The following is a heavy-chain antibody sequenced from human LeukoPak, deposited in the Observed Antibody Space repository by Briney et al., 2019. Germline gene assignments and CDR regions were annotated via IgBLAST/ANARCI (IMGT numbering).Heavy chain of an antibody. D-gene: IGHD6-19*01. V-gene: IGHV3-30*18. CDR2: MSYDGSKK. CDR1: GFPFSSYG. Sequence: GGSLRLSCAASGFPFSSYGMHWVRQAPGKGLEWVAVMSYDGSKKYYGDSVKGRFTISRDNSKNTLDLQMNSLRVEDTAVYHCVKPGQWLIVEGAFDIWGQGTMVTVSS. J-gene: IGHJ3*02. CDR3: VKPGQWLIVEGAFDI.